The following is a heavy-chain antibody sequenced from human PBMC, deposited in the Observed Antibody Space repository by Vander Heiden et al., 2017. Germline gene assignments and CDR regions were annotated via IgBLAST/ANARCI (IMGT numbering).Heavy chain of an antibody. CDR2: INHSGST. CDR1: GWSFVGYH. V-gene: IGHV4-34*01. CDR3: ARTITGTTIPFDY. Sequence: QVQLQQWGAGLVKPSETLSLTCAVYGWSFVGYHRGWTGQPPGKGLEWIGEINHSGSTNYNPSLKSRVTISVDTSKNQFSLKLSSVTAADTAVYYCARTITGTTIPFDYWGQGTLVTVSS. D-gene: IGHD1-7*01. J-gene: IGHJ4*02.